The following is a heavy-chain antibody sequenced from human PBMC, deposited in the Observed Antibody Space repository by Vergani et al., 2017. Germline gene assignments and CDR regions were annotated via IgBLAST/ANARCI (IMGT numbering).Heavy chain of an antibody. D-gene: IGHD3-22*01. CDR1: GGSISSYY. CDR3: ARSDYYYDSSGFDY. J-gene: IGHJ4*02. Sequence: QVQLQESGPGLVKPSETLSLTCTVSGGSISSYYWSWIRQPPGKGLEWIGYIYYSGSTNYNPSLKSRVTISVDTSKNQFSLKLSSVTAADTAVYYCARSDYYYDSSGFDYWGQGTLVTVSS. CDR2: IYYSGST. V-gene: IGHV4-59*08.